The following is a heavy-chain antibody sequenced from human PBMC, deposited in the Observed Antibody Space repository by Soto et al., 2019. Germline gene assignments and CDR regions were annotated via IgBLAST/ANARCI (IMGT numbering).Heavy chain of an antibody. CDR2: INAGNSNT. Sequence: GASVKVSCKASGYTFTSYGMQWVRQAPGQRLEWMGWINAGNSNTKYSQKFQGRVSITRDTSANTDYMELSSLRSEDTAVYYCARSYRSVPPWERYGSITMIVVAPPYYYYGMDVWGQGTTVTVSS. V-gene: IGHV1-3*01. CDR3: ARSYRSVPPWERYGSITMIVVAPPYYYYGMDV. J-gene: IGHJ6*02. CDR1: GYTFTSYG. D-gene: IGHD3-22*01.